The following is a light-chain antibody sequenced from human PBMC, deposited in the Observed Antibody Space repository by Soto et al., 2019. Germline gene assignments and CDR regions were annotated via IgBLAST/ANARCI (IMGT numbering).Light chain of an antibody. V-gene: IGLV2-14*01. CDR2: DVS. Sequence: QSALTQPASVSGSPGQSITISCTGTSSDVGGYKYVSWYQQHPGKAPKVIIYDVSNRPSGVSNRFSGSKSGNTASLTISGLQAEDEADYYCSSFRSSSGVFGGGTQLIVL. J-gene: IGLJ2*01. CDR3: SSFRSSSGV. CDR1: SSDVGGYKY.